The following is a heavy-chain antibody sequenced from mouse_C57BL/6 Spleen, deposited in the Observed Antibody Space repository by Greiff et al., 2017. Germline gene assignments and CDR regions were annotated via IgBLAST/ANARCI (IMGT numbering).Heavy chain of an antibody. CDR3: ARGRSSGYEGDFLDY. CDR2: IYPGDGDT. D-gene: IGHD3-2*02. CDR1: GYAFSSYW. Sequence: VQLQQSGAELVKPGASVKISCKASGYAFSSYWMNWVKQRPGKGLEWIGQIYPGDGDTNYNGKFKGKATLTADKSSSTAYMQLSSLTSEDSAVYFCARGRSSGYEGDFLDYWGQGTTLTVSS. J-gene: IGHJ2*01. V-gene: IGHV1-80*01.